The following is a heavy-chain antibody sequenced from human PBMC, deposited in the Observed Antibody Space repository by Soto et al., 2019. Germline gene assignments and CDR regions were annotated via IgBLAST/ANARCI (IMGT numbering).Heavy chain of an antibody. CDR3: AKFSAMITFGGVIGLDY. Sequence: GGSLRLSCAASGFTLSSYGMHWVRQAPGKGLEWVAVISYDGSNKYYADSVKGRFTISRDNSKNTLYLQMNSLRAEDTAVYYCAKFSAMITFGGVIGLDYWGQGTLVTVSS. J-gene: IGHJ4*02. CDR2: ISYDGSNK. D-gene: IGHD3-16*02. V-gene: IGHV3-30*18. CDR1: GFTLSSYG.